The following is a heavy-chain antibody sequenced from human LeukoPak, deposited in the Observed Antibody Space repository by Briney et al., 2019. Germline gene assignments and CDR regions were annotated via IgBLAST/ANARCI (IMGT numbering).Heavy chain of an antibody. CDR1: GFIFSSYS. D-gene: IGHD3-22*01. CDR3: ARDDYDSLGYSLNY. CDR2: ISSSSTFI. V-gene: IGHV3-21*01. J-gene: IGHJ4*02. Sequence: PGGSLRLSCPASGFIFSSYSMKWVRQAPGKGREWVSSISSSSTFIYYEDSVKGRFTISRDNAKNSLYLQMKSLRAEDTAVYYCARDDYDSLGYSLNYWGQGTLVTVSS.